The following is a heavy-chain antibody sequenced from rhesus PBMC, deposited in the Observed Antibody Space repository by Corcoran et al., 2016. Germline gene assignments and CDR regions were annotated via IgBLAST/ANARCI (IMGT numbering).Heavy chain of an antibody. CDR2: IYGSGGST. D-gene: IGHD4-4*01. Sequence: QVQLQESGPGLVKPSETLSLTCTVSGGSIRDSYYWKCTRQPPGNGLEWMGRIYGSGGSTTYNPSLKSRVTISKDTSKNQFSLKLNSVTAADTAVYYCARDGETLVDPFDYWGQGVLVTVSS. V-gene: IGHV4-160*01. CDR1: GGSIRDSYY. CDR3: ARDGETLVDPFDY. J-gene: IGHJ4*01.